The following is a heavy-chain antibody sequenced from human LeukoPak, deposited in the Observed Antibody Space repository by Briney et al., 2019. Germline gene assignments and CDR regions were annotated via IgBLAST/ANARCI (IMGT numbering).Heavy chain of an antibody. CDR1: GFTFSSYG. CDR2: ISYDGSNK. Sequence: GGSLRFSCAASGFTFSSYGVHWVRQAPGKGLEWVAVISYDGSNKYYADSVKGRFTISRDNSKNTLYLQMNSLRAEDTAVYYCAKDSLLWFGELLSPDAFDIWGQGTMVTVSS. D-gene: IGHD3-10*01. V-gene: IGHV3-30*18. CDR3: AKDSLLWFGELLSPDAFDI. J-gene: IGHJ3*02.